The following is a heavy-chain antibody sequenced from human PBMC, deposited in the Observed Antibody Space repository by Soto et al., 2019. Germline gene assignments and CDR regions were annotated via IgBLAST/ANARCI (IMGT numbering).Heavy chain of an antibody. D-gene: IGHD6-13*01. CDR2: IGTAGDT. J-gene: IGHJ4*02. CDR1: GFTFSSYD. Sequence: EVQLVESGGGLVQPGGSLRLSCAASGFTFSSYDMHWVRQATGKGLEWVSAIGTAGDTYYPGSVKGRFTISRENAKNSLYLQMNSLRAGVTAGYYCARARHSGSWDCWGQGTLVTVSS. CDR3: ARARHSGSWDC. V-gene: IGHV3-13*04.